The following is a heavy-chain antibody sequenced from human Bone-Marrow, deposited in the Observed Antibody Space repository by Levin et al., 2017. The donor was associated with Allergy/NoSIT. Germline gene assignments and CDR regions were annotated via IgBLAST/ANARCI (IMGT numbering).Heavy chain of an antibody. CDR2: ISYDGSDE. Sequence: PGGSLRLSCVASGFVFRSYGIHWVRQAPGKGLEWVAVISYDGSDEYYTDSVKGRFTISRDNSKKTLYLQMNSLRAEDTALYYCAKSGHPSPYSSDDWFFDLWGRGTLVTVSS. CDR1: GFVFRSYG. D-gene: IGHD6-13*01. CDR3: AKSGHPSPYSSDDWFFDL. J-gene: IGHJ2*01. V-gene: IGHV3-30*18.